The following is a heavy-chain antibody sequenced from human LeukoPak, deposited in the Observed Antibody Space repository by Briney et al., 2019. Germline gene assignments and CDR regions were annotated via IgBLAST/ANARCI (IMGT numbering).Heavy chain of an antibody. CDR2: IYYTGST. Sequence: TSETLSLTCTVSGASISSSFWSWIRQSPGKGLEWIAYIYYTGSTQYNPSLKSRLTISLDTSKNQFSLRLSSVTAADTAIYYCARRITVSATNWFDPWGQGTLVTVSS. CDR3: ARRITVSATNWFDP. CDR1: GASISSSF. D-gene: IGHD6-19*01. V-gene: IGHV4-59*01. J-gene: IGHJ5*02.